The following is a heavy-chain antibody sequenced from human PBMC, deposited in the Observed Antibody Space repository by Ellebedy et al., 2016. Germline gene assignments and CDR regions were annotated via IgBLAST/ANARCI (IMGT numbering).Heavy chain of an antibody. CDR3: AKDHPSSRGLDTVLFDY. J-gene: IGHJ4*02. CDR2: INAGSGNT. D-gene: IGHD3-10*01. Sequence: ASVKVSCKASGYTFTSYALHWVRQAPGQRLEWMGWINAGSGNTKYSQKFQGRVTITRDTSATTAYMELRSLSSEDTAVYYCAKDHPSSRGLDTVLFDYWGQGTLVTVSS. CDR1: GYTFTSYA. V-gene: IGHV1-3*01.